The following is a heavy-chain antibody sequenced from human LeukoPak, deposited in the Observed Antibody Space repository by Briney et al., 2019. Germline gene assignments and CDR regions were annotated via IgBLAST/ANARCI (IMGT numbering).Heavy chain of an antibody. V-gene: IGHV3-11*01. CDR3: AREEYSSSSDY. D-gene: IGHD6-13*01. CDR1: GFTFSDYY. Sequence: GGSLRLSCAASGFTFSDYYMSWIRQAPGKGLKWVSYISSSGSTIYYADSVKGRFTISRDNAKNSLYLQMNSLRAEDTAVYYCAREEYSSSSDYWGQGTLVTVSS. J-gene: IGHJ4*02. CDR2: ISSSGSTI.